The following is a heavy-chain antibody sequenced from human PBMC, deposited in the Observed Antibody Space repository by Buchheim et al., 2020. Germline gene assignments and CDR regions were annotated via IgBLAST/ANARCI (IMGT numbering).Heavy chain of an antibody. Sequence: QLQLQESGPGLVKPSETLSLTCTVSGGSISSSSYYWGWIRQPPGKGREWIGSIYYSGSTYYNPSLKSRVTISVDTSKNQFSLKLSSVTAADTAVYYCARLSGIVATIWVWGQGTL. CDR3: ARLSGIVATIWV. V-gene: IGHV4-39*01. D-gene: IGHD5-12*01. CDR2: IYYSGST. CDR1: GGSISSSSYY. J-gene: IGHJ4*02.